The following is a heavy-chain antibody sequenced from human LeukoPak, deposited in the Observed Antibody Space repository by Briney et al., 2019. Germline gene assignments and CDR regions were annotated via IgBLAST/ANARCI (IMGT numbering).Heavy chain of an antibody. CDR3: AREGPRGNSQFDY. CDR2: ISYDGSNK. Sequence: PGGSLRLSCAAPGFTFSSYGMHWVRQAPGKGLEWVAVISYDGSNKYYADSVKGRFTISRDNSKNTLYLQMNSLRAEDTAVYYCAREGPRGNSQFDYWGQGTLVTVSS. D-gene: IGHD2/OR15-2a*01. CDR1: GFTFSSYG. J-gene: IGHJ4*02. V-gene: IGHV3-30*03.